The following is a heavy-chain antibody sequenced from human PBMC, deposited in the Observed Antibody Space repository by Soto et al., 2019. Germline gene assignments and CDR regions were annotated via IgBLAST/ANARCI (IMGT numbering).Heavy chain of an antibody. CDR2: ISSSSSYI. CDR1: GFTFSSYS. J-gene: IGHJ4*02. Sequence: EVQLVESGGGLVKPGGSLRLSCAASGFTFSSYSMNWVRQAPGKGLEWVSSISSSSSYIYYADSVKGRFTISRDNAKNSLYLQMNSLRDEDTAVYYGARDLIGYCSGGSCYSFDYWGQGTLVTVSS. V-gene: IGHV3-21*01. CDR3: ARDLIGYCSGGSCYSFDY. D-gene: IGHD2-15*01.